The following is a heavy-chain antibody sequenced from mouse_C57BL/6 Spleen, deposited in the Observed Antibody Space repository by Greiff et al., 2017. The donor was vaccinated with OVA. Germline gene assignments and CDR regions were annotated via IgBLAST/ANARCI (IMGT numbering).Heavy chain of an antibody. CDR2: IHPNSGST. Sequence: VQLQQPGAELVKPGASVKLSCKASGYTFTSYWMHWVKQRPGQGLEWIGMIHPNSGSTNYNEKFKSKATLTVDKSSSTAYMQLSSLTSEDSAVYYCARGGGYDIYWYFDVWGTGTTVTVSS. V-gene: IGHV1-64*01. CDR3: ARGGGYDIYWYFDV. CDR1: GYTFTSYW. D-gene: IGHD2-2*01. J-gene: IGHJ1*03.